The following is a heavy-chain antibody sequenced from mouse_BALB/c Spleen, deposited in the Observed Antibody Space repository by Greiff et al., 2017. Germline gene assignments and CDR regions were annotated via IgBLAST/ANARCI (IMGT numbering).Heavy chain of an antibody. D-gene: IGHD2-2*01. Sequence: QVHVKQSGAELAKPGASVKMSCKASGYTFTSYWMHWVKQRPGQGLEWIGYINPSTGYTEYNQKFKDKATLTADKSSSTAYMQLSSLTSEDSAVYYCARRLRRDYAMDYWGQGTTLTVSS. CDR2: INPSTGYT. CDR1: GYTFTSYW. V-gene: IGHV1-7*01. J-gene: IGHJ2*01. CDR3: ARRLRRDYAMDY.